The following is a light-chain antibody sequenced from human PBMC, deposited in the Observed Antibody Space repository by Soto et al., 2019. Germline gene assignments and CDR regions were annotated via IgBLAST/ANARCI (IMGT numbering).Light chain of an antibody. CDR2: KAS. CDR1: QSISSW. J-gene: IGKJ4*01. CDR3: QHYNSYPFT. Sequence: DIQMTQSPSTLSASVGDRVTITCRASQSISSWLAWYQQKPGRAPKLLIYKASSLQSGVPSRFSGSGSGTEFILTISSLQPDDFATYYCQHYNSYPFTFGGGTKVEIK. V-gene: IGKV1-5*03.